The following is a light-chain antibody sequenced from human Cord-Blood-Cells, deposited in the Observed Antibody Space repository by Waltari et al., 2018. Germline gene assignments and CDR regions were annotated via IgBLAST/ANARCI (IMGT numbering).Light chain of an antibody. CDR1: SSDVGSYNL. J-gene: IGLJ3*02. V-gene: IGLV2-14*02. CDR2: EGS. Sequence: QSALTQPASVSGSPGQSITISCTGTSSDVGSYNLVSWDQQHPGKAPKLMIYEGSKWPSVVSKRFSGSKSGNTASLTISGLQAEDEADYYCSSYTSSSTWVFGGGTKLTVL. CDR3: SSYTSSSTWV.